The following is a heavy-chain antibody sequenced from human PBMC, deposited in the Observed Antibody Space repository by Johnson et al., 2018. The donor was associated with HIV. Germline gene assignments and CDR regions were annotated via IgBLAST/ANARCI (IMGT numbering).Heavy chain of an antibody. Sequence: VQLVESGGGLIQPGGSLRLSCAASGFTVSSNYMSWVRQAPGKGLEWVSVIYSGGSTYYADSVKGRFTISRDNSKNTLYLQMNSLRAEDTAVYYCVKGIDSSSWYAFDIWGQGTVVTVSS. CDR1: GFTVSSNY. D-gene: IGHD6-13*01. J-gene: IGHJ3*02. V-gene: IGHV3-53*01. CDR3: VKGIDSSSWYAFDI. CDR2: IYSGGST.